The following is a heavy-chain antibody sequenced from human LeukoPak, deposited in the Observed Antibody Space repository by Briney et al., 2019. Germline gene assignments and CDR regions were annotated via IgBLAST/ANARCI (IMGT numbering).Heavy chain of an antibody. CDR2: MNPNSGNT. CDR3: ARSAVRYFDWSHYYYYGMDV. CDR1: GYTFTSYD. D-gene: IGHD3-9*01. Sequence: ASVKVSCKASGYTFTSYDINWVRQATGQGLEWMGWMNPNSGNTGYAQKFQGRVTMTRNTSISTAYMELSSLRSEDTAVYYCARSAVRYFDWSHYYYYGMDVWGQGTTVTVSS. J-gene: IGHJ6*02. V-gene: IGHV1-8*01.